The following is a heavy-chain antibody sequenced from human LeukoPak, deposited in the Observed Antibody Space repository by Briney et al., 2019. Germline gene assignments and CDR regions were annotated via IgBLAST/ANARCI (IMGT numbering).Heavy chain of an antibody. CDR2: ISSSSSYI. CDR3: ARDTAWYTAQYYIDV. V-gene: IGHV3-21*01. Sequence: GGSLRLSCAASGFTFSSYSMNWVRQAPGKGLEWVSCISSSSSYIYYADSVKGRFTISRDNAKNSLYLQMSSLRTEDTAVYYCARDTAWYTAQYYIDVWGKGTTVSVSS. D-gene: IGHD2-8*01. J-gene: IGHJ6*03. CDR1: GFTFSSYS.